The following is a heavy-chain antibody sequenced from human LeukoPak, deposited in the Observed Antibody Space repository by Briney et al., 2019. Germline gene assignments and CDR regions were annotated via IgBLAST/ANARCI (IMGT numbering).Heavy chain of an antibody. Sequence: GGSLRLSCAASGFTFSSYWMSWVRQAPGKGLEWVANIKQGGSEKYYVDSVKGRFTISRDNAKNSLYLQMNSLRAEDTAVYYCAREAAGSSADAFDIWGQGTMVTVSS. CDR2: IKQGGSEK. J-gene: IGHJ3*02. CDR3: AREAAGSSADAFDI. D-gene: IGHD3-10*01. V-gene: IGHV3-7*01. CDR1: GFTFSSYW.